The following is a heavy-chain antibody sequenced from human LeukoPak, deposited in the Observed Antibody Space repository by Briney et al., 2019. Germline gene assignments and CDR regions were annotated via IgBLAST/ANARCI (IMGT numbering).Heavy chain of an antibody. CDR3: ARVSTVTPRF. D-gene: IGHD4-17*01. CDR1: GFILSSYN. V-gene: IGHV3-48*01. J-gene: IGHJ4*02. CDR2: ISSDADAI. Sequence: GGSLRLSCAASGFILSSYNMNWVRQAPGKGLEWVSFISSDADAIYYADSVKGRFTTSRDSAKNSLYLQMNSLRAEDTAVYYCARVSTVTPRFWGQGTLVTVSS.